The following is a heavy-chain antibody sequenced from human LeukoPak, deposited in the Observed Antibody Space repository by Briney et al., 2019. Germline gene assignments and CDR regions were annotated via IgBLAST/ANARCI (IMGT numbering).Heavy chain of an antibody. CDR1: GGSISSGGYS. D-gene: IGHD6-13*01. CDR3: ARDAGIAAASVDI. CDR2: IYHSGST. J-gene: IGHJ3*02. Sequence: PSETLSLTCAVSGGSISSGGYSWSWIRQPPGKGLEWIGYIYHSGSTYYNPSLKSRVTISVDRSKNQFSLKLSSVTAADTAVYYCARDAGIAAASVDIWGQGTMVTVSS. V-gene: IGHV4-30-2*01.